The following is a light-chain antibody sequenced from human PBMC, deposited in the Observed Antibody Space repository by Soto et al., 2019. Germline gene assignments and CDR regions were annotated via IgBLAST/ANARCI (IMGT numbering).Light chain of an antibody. CDR1: QSVSNNY. Sequence: EVVLTQSPGTLSLSPGERASLSCRASQSVSNNYLAWYQQKPGQAPTLLIFGSTDRATGIPDRFSGSGSGTDFTLTISRLEPEDFAVYYCQQEGSSPPYTVGQGTKLEIK. CDR3: QQEGSSPPYT. J-gene: IGKJ2*01. CDR2: GST. V-gene: IGKV3-20*01.